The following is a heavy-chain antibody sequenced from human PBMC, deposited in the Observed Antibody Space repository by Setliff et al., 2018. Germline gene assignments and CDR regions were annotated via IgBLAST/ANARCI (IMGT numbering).Heavy chain of an antibody. Sequence: SETLSLTCTVSGASINTANYYWGWIRQPAGKGLEWIGRTYTHAGGSTIYNPSLKSRVTMSVDTSTNQFSLDLSSVTAADTAVYYCARLSGFLYMDVWGKGTLVTVSS. CDR1: GASINTANYY. D-gene: IGHD3-3*01. J-gene: IGHJ6*03. CDR3: ARLSGFLYMDV. CDR2: TYTHAGGST. V-gene: IGHV4-61*02.